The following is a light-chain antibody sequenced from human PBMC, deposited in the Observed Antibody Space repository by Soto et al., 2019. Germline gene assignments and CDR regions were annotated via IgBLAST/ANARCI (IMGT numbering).Light chain of an antibody. J-gene: IGLJ1*01. V-gene: IGLV2-14*01. CDR2: DVS. CDR3: ISYTSGSTLPSV. CDR1: SSDVGGYNY. Sequence: QSALTQPASVSGSPGQSITISCTGTSSDVGGYNYVSWYQQHPGKAPKVMIYDVSSRPSGVSKRFSGSKSGNTASLTISGLQAEDEADYYCISYTSGSTLPSVSGTGTKLTVL.